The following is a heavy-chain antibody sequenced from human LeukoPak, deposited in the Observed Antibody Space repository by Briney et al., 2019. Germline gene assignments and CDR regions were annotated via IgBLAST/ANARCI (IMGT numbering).Heavy chain of an antibody. CDR1: GGSISSGGYS. J-gene: IGHJ4*02. D-gene: IGHD3-22*01. Sequence: SETLSLTCAVSGGSISSGGYSWSWIRQPPGTGLEWIGYIYHSGSTYYNPSLKSRVTISVDRSKNQFSLKLSSVTAADTAVYYCASQTDYYDSSGYYAGTFDYWGQGTLVTVSS. V-gene: IGHV4-30-2*01. CDR2: IYHSGST. CDR3: ASQTDYYDSSGYYAGTFDY.